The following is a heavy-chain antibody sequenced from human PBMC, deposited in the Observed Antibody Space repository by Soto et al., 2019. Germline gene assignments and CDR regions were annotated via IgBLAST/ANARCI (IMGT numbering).Heavy chain of an antibody. J-gene: IGHJ5*02. D-gene: IGHD2-15*01. CDR2: IYHSGST. CDR3: ATRPPQIVVTHLPFPS. Sequence: TLSLTCAVSGGSISSGGYSWSWIRQPPGKGLEWIGYIYHSGSTYYNPSLRSRVTISVDKPNNQFLLKLTSVTGADTAVYYCATRPPQIVVTHLPFPSWGQGTPVTVSS. CDR1: GGSISSGGYS. V-gene: IGHV4-30-2*01.